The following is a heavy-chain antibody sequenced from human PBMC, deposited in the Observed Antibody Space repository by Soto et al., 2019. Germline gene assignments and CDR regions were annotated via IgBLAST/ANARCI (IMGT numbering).Heavy chain of an antibody. Sequence: QVQLVQSGAEVRKPGASVKVSCKASGYTFTSSGISWLRQAPGQGLEWMGWISTYNGDTNDAPKFQDRVTMTIDRSTSTAYMELRRLRSDDAAVYYCARAGAAPYYYYVMDVWGQGTRVTVSS. V-gene: IGHV1-18*01. CDR1: GYTFTSSG. CDR3: ARAGAAPYYYYVMDV. CDR2: ISTYNGDT. D-gene: IGHD2-15*01. J-gene: IGHJ6*02.